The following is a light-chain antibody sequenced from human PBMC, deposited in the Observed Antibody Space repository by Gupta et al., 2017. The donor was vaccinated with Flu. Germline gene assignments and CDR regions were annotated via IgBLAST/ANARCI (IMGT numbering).Light chain of an antibody. J-gene: IGKJ1*01. V-gene: IGKV4-1*01. CDR2: WAS. CDR1: RSVLYTYNNKNC. CDR3: QQYFTSPWR. Sequence: DIVMTQSPASLPVSLGERATINCKSSRSVLYTYNNKNCLAWLQQKPGQPPKVLMYWASTRESGVPDRFSGSGSGTDFTLTISGLQAEDVAVYYCQQYFTSPWRFGQGTKVEIK.